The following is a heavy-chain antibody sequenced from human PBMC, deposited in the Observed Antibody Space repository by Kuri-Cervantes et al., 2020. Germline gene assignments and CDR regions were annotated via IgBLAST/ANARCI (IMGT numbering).Heavy chain of an antibody. CDR2: IKQDGSEK. CDR3: ASGARGGYCSSTSCSAGGFDT. CDR1: GFTFSSYW. V-gene: IGHV3-7*01. Sequence: GESLKISCAASGFTFSSYWMSWVRQAPGKGLEWVANIKQDGSEKYYLDSVKGRLTISRDNAKNPLYLQMNSLRAEDTAVYYCASGARGGYCSSTSCSAGGFDTWGQGTMVTVSS. D-gene: IGHD2-2*03. J-gene: IGHJ3*02.